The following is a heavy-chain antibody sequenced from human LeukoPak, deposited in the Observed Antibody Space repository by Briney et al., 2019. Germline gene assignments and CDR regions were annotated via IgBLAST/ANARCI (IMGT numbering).Heavy chain of an antibody. Sequence: PGGSLRLSCAASGCIFSDSYMSWIRQAPGKGPDWVSKISSRGMTIDYADSVKGRFTISRDNAGNSLYLQMNSLRVEDTAVYYCARKATPDSIHWHFDLWGRGTLVTVSS. CDR1: GCIFSDSY. D-gene: IGHD1-14*01. CDR2: ISSRGMTI. V-gene: IGHV3-11*01. CDR3: ARKATPDSIHWHFDL. J-gene: IGHJ2*01.